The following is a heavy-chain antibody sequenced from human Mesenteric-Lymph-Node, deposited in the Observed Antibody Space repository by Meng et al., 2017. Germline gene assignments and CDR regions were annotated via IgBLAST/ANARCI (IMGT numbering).Heavy chain of an antibody. V-gene: IGHV1-2*02. J-gene: IGHJ4*02. CDR2: INPNSGGT. CDR3: ATTRSGYPTHPFDY. Sequence: ASVKVSCKASGYTFTGYYMLWVRQAPGQGLEWMGWINPNSGGTNYAQKFQGRVTITADESTSTAYMELSSLRSEDTAVYYCATTRSGYPTHPFDYWGQGTLVTVSS. D-gene: IGHD3-3*01. CDR1: GYTFTGYY.